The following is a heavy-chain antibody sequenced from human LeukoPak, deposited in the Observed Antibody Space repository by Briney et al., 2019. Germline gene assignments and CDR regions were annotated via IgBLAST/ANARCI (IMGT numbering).Heavy chain of an antibody. CDR2: ISGSGGST. Sequence: GGSLRLSCAASGFTFSSYAMSWVRQAPGKGLEWVSAISGSGGSTYYADSVKGRFTISRDNPKNTLYLQMNSLRAEDTAVYYCAGRYYDYVNPAEYWGQGTLVTVSS. CDR3: AGRYYDYVNPAEY. CDR1: GFTFSSYA. D-gene: IGHD3-16*01. J-gene: IGHJ4*02. V-gene: IGHV3-23*01.